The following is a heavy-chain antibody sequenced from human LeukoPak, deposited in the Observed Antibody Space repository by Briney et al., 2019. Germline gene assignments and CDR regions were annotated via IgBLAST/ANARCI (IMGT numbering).Heavy chain of an antibody. D-gene: IGHD6-13*01. CDR3: AREVGGAAAGPHLTH. J-gene: IGHJ4*02. V-gene: IGHV4-38-2*02. CDR1: GYSISSGYY. CDR2: IYHSGST. Sequence: SETLSPTCTVSGYSISSGYYWGWIRQPPGKGLEWIGSIYHSGSTYYNPSLKSRVTISVDTSKNQFSLKLSSVTAADTAVYYCAREVGGAAAGPHLTHWGQGTLVTVSS.